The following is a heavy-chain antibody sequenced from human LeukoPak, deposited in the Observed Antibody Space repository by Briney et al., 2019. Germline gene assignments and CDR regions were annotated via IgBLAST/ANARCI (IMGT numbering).Heavy chain of an antibody. Sequence: ASVKVSCKASGYTFTSYGISWVRQAPGQGLEWMGWISAYNGNTNYAQKLQGRVTMTTDTSTSTAYMELRSLGSDDTAVYYCAREPDYGDYVRWFDPWGQGTLVTVSP. CDR1: GYTFTSYG. J-gene: IGHJ5*02. CDR2: ISAYNGNT. V-gene: IGHV1-18*01. D-gene: IGHD4-17*01. CDR3: AREPDYGDYVRWFDP.